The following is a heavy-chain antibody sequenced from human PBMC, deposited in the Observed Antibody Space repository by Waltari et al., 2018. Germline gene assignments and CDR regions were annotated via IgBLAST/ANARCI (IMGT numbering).Heavy chain of an antibody. D-gene: IGHD2-2*01. CDR3: ASNIVVVPAAKGAFDI. J-gene: IGHJ3*02. V-gene: IGHV3-33*01. CDR2: IWYDGSNK. CDR1: GFTFSSYG. Sequence: QVQLVESGGGVVQPGRSLRLSCPASGFTFSSYGMHWVRPAPGKGLEWVAVIWYDGSNKYYADSVKGRFTISRDNSKNTLYLQMNSLRAEDTAVYYCASNIVVVPAAKGAFDIWGQGTMVTVSS.